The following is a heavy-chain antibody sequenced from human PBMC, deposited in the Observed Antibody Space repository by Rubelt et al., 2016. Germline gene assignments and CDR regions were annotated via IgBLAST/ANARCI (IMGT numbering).Heavy chain of an antibody. J-gene: IGHJ3*02. CDR3: AKEGCSGGSCYSRGNQDAFDI. D-gene: IGHD2-15*01. CDR2: ISGSAGST. Sequence: GGGLVQPGGSLRLSCAASGFTFSSYAMSWVRQAPGKGLEWVSAISGSAGSTYYADSVKGRFTISRDNSKNTLYLQMNSLRAEDTAVYYCAKEGCSGGSCYSRGNQDAFDIWGQGTMVTVSS. V-gene: IGHV3-23*01. CDR1: GFTFSSYA.